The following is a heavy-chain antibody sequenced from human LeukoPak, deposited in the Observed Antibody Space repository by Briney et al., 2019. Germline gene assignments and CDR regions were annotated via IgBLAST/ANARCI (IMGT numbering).Heavy chain of an antibody. CDR1: GFTVSSNY. Sequence: GGSLRLSCATSGFTVSSNYMSWVRQAPGKGLEWVSVIYDSGTTYYADSVKGRLLIFRDTSKNTVDLQMNSLRVEDTAVYYCAGRRSSGWYAYWGQGTLVTVSS. D-gene: IGHD6-19*01. J-gene: IGHJ4*02. CDR2: IYDSGTT. CDR3: AGRRSSGWYAY. V-gene: IGHV3-53*01.